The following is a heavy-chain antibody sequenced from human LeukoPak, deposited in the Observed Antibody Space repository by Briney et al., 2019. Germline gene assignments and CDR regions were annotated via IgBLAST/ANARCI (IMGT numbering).Heavy chain of an antibody. CDR1: GGTFSDYA. V-gene: IGHV1-69*04. D-gene: IGHD3-10*01. J-gene: IGHJ3*01. CDR2: TIPMLGVP. Sequence: GASVKVSCKASGGTFSDYAISWVRQAPGQGLEWMGRTIPMLGVPNYAQKFQGRVTISADESTSTAYMELSSLRSEDTAVYYCARDLYYYGSGSYYDVFDVWGQGTMVTVSS. CDR3: ARDLYYYGSGSYYDVFDV.